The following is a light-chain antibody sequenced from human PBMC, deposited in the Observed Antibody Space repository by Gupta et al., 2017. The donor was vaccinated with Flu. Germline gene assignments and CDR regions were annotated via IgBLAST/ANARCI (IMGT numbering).Light chain of an antibody. CDR1: QTVISTF. V-gene: IGKV3-20*01. CDR2: GTS. CDR3: QQYSSSPRT. Sequence: EIVLTQSPGNLSLSPGQSATLSCRASQTVISTFLAWYQQKPGQAPRLLIYGTSNRATGIPDRFSGSGSGTDFTLIISRLEPEDFAVYYCQQYSSSPRTFGQGTRLEIK. J-gene: IGKJ2*01.